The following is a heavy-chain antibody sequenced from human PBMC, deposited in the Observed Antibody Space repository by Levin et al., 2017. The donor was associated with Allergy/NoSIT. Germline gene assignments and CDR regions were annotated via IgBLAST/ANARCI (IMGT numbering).Heavy chain of an antibody. CDR1: GASISSFY. J-gene: IGHJ4*02. Sequence: SETLSLTCTVSGASISSFYWSWIRQPPGKGLEWIGYVSYSGSTNYNPSLKSRVTMSVDTSKNQLSLKLSSVTTAATAGYYCARATRSSLIHYFDYWGQGSLVTVSS. CDR3: ARATRSSLIHYFDY. D-gene: IGHD6-13*01. V-gene: IGHV4-59*01. CDR2: VSYSGST.